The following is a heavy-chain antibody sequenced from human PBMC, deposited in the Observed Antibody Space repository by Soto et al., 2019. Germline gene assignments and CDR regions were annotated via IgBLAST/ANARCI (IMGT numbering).Heavy chain of an antibody. J-gene: IGHJ4*02. CDR1: GFTFSGSA. D-gene: IGHD5-18*01. CDR3: ARDSDTGMEELDY. V-gene: IGHV3-73*01. Sequence: PGGSLRLSCAASGFTFSGSAMHWVRQASGKGLEWVGRIRSKSNSYATAYAASVKGRFTISRDNSKNTLYLQMNSLRAEDTAVYYCARDSDTGMEELDYWGQGTLVTVSS. CDR2: IRSKSNSYAT.